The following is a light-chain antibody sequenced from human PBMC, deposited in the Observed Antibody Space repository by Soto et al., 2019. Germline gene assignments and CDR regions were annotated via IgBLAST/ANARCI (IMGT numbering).Light chain of an antibody. V-gene: IGKV3-15*01. J-gene: IGKJ3*01. CDR3: QKNDNWRPCT. CDR1: QSVGSH. Sequence: EIVMTQSPVTLSVSPGERASLSCRASQSVGSHLAWYQQRPGQAPRLLIFGASYRATGIPARFSGSGSGTDFTLTISSLQSEDFAVYYCQKNDNWRPCTFGPGNKVDIK. CDR2: GAS.